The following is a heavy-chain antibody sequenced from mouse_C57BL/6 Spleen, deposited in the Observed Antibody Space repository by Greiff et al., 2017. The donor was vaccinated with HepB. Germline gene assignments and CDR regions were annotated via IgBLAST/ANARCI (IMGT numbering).Heavy chain of an antibody. CDR2: INPSTGGT. Sequence: EVQLQQSGPELVKPGASVKISCKASGYSFTGYYMNWVKQSPEKSLEWIGEINPSTGGTTYNQKFKAKATLTVDKSSSTAYMQLKSLTSEDSAVYYCARWDYSNFNLDYWGQGTTLTVSS. V-gene: IGHV1-42*01. D-gene: IGHD2-5*01. J-gene: IGHJ2*01. CDR3: ARWDYSNFNLDY. CDR1: GYSFTGYY.